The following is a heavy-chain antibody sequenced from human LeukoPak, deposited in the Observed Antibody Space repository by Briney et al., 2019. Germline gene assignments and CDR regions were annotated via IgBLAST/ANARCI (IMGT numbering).Heavy chain of an antibody. CDR2: IYYSGST. Sequence: SQTLSLTCTVSGGSIHGGDYYWTWLRQHPGKGLEWIGYIYYSGSTYYNPSLKSRVTISVDTSKNQFSLKVSSVTAADTAVYYCARGSATSAWNWFDPWGQGTLVTVSS. CDR3: ARGSATSAWNWFDP. V-gene: IGHV4-31*03. CDR1: GGSIHGGDYY. J-gene: IGHJ5*02. D-gene: IGHD6-25*01.